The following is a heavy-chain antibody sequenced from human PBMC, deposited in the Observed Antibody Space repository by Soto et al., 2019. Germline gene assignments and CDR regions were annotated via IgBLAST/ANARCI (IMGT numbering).Heavy chain of an antibody. CDR1: GLTFSHHG. J-gene: IGHJ4*02. CDR2: IWYDGSNQ. D-gene: IGHD2-15*01. Sequence: QAQLVESGGGVVQPGRSLKLSCAASGLTFSHHGMHWVRQAPGKGLEWVAIIWYDGSNQYYADSVKGRFTISRDNSKNTLYLKINSLRVEDTVVYFCARDGGYCSGGTCFLPREIDHGGQGTLVTVPS. CDR3: ARDGGYCSGGTCFLPREIDH. V-gene: IGHV3-33*01.